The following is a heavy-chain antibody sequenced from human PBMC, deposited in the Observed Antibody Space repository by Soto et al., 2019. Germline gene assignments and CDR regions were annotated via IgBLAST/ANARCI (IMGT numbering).Heavy chain of an antibody. V-gene: IGHV4-30-4*01. CDR1: GGSISSGEYY. CDR2: IYYSGST. Sequence: SETLSLTCTVSGGSISSGEYYWSWIRQPPGKGLEWIGYIYYSGSTYYNPSLKSRVTISVDTSKNQFSLKLSSVTAADTAVYYCARGRRRDFDWLRGPVGMDVWGQGTTVTVSS. J-gene: IGHJ6*02. D-gene: IGHD3-9*01. CDR3: ARGRRRDFDWLRGPVGMDV.